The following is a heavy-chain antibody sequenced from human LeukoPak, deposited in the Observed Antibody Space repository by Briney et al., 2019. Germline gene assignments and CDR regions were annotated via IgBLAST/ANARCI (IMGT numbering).Heavy chain of an antibody. D-gene: IGHD6-13*01. Sequence: GGSLRLSCAASGSTFSSYGMSWVRQAPGKGLEWVSAISGSGGSTYYADSVKGRFTISRDNSKNTLYLQMNSLRAEDTAVYYCAKEPGILREGAWFDPWGQGTLVTVSS. CDR1: GSTFSSYG. CDR2: ISGSGGST. V-gene: IGHV3-23*01. CDR3: AKEPGILREGAWFDP. J-gene: IGHJ5*02.